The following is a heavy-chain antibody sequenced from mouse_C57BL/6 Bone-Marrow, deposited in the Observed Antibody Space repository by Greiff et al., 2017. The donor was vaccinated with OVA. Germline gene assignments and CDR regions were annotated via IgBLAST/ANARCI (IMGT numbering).Heavy chain of an antibody. CDR3: ARALWDGAMDY. D-gene: IGHD4-1*01. CDR1: GFTFSSYA. V-gene: IGHV5-4*01. Sequence: EVQGVESGGGLVKPGGSLKLSCAASGFTFSSYAMSWVRQTPEKRLEWVATISDGGSYTYYPDNVKGRFTISRDNAKNNLYLQRSHLKSEDTAMYYCARALWDGAMDYWGQGTSVTVSS. J-gene: IGHJ4*01. CDR2: ISDGGSYT.